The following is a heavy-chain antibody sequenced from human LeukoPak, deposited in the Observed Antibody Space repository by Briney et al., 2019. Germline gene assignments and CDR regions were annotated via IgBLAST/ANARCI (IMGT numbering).Heavy chain of an antibody. V-gene: IGHV1-2*02. CDR2: INPNSGGT. J-gene: IGHJ4*02. D-gene: IGHD3-10*01. CDR3: ARDKKGWFGELLYLLDY. CDR1: GYSFTGYY. Sequence: ASVKVSCKASGYSFTGYYMYWVRQAPGQGLEWMGWINPNSGGTNYAQKFQGRVTMTRDTSISTAYMELSRLRSDDTAVYYCARDKKGWFGELLYLLDYWGQGTLVTVSS.